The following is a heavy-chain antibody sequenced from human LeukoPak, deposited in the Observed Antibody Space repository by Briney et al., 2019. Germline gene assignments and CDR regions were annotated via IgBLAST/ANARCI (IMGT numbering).Heavy chain of an antibody. D-gene: IGHD2-21*02. V-gene: IGHV3-48*03. Sequence: GGSLRLSCASSGFPVNKYEMHWVRQAPGKGLEWVSYIDAGATSTNYADSVWGRFTLSRDNAQNSVHLQMNSLRDEDTAVYYCVRGRLLRSTKYFDYWGQGALVTVSS. CDR1: GFPVNKYE. CDR2: IDAGATST. CDR3: VRGRLLRSTKYFDY. J-gene: IGHJ4*02.